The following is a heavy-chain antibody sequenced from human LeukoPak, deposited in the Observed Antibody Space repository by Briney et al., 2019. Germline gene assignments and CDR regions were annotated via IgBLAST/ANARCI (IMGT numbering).Heavy chain of an antibody. CDR2: ISAYNGNT. J-gene: IGHJ4*02. V-gene: IGHV1-18*01. D-gene: IGHD6-6*01. CDR1: GFTFTSYG. Sequence: ASVKVSCKASGFTFTSYGISWVRQAPGQGLEWMGWISAYNGNTNYAQKLQGRVTMTTDTSTSTAYMELRSLRSDDTAVYYCAKDRPIKGTRSPFDYWGQGTLVTVSS. CDR3: AKDRPIKGTRSPFDY.